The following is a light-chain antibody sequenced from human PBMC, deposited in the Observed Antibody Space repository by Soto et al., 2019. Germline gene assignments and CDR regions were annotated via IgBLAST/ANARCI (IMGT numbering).Light chain of an antibody. CDR1: NSNIGAGYD. CDR3: QSYDSTLSDRYV. J-gene: IGLJ1*01. CDR2: GNI. V-gene: IGLV1-40*01. Sequence: QTVVTQPPSVSGAPGQRVTISCTGTNSNIGAGYDVHWYQHFPGTAPRLLIFGNINRPSGVPDRFSGSKSGTSASLTITGLQAEDEGDYYCQSYDSTLSDRYVFGTGTKLTVL.